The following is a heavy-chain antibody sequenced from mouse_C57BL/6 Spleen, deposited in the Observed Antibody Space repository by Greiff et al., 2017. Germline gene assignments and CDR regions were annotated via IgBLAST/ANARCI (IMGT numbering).Heavy chain of an antibody. CDR2: INPNNGGT. J-gene: IGHJ1*03. CDR1: GYTFTDYY. Sequence: VQLQQSGPELVKPGASVKISCKASGYTFTDYYMNWVKQSHGKSLEWIGDINPNNGGTSYNQKFKGKATLTVDKSSSTAYMELRSLTSEDSAVYYCAREGSYDYAWYFDVWGTGTTVTVSS. CDR3: AREGSYDYAWYFDV. V-gene: IGHV1-26*01. D-gene: IGHD2-4*01.